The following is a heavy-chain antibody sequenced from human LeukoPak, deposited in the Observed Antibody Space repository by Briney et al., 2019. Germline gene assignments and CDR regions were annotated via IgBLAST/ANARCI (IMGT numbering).Heavy chain of an antibody. D-gene: IGHD6-19*01. J-gene: IGHJ4*02. CDR2: IKGGGDGT. V-gene: IGHV3-23*01. CDR1: GFTFNNYA. CDR3: AKASPKQWLVPDY. Sequence: GGSLRLSCAASGFTFNNYAMTWVRQAPGRGLEWVSHIKGGGDGTYYADSVKGRFTISRDNSKNTLYLQMNSLRAEDTAVYYCAKASPKQWLVPDYWGQGTLVTVSS.